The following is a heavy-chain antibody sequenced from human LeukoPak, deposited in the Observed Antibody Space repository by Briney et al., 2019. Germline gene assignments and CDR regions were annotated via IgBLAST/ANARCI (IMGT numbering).Heavy chain of an antibody. V-gene: IGHV3-30*04. D-gene: IGHD3-22*01. J-gene: IGHJ6*02. CDR1: GFTFSSYA. CDR3: ARPQSQYYYDSSGYYYVDYYYYGMDV. CDR2: ISYDGSNK. Sequence: GGSLRLSCAASGFTFSSYAMHWVRQAPGKGLEWVAVISYDGSNKYYADSVKGRFTISRDNSKNTLYLQMNSLRAEDTAVYYCARPQSQYYYDSSGYYYVDYYYYGMDVWGQGTTVTVSS.